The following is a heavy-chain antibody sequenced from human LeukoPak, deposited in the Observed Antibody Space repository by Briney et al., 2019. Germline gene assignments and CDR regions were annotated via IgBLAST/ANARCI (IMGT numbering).Heavy chain of an antibody. D-gene: IGHD1-20*01. J-gene: IGHJ4*02. Sequence: GGSLRLSCAASGFTFRTYAMTWVRQAPGKGLEWVSSIGGSGGDTYYADSVRGRFTISRDNSKNTLYLQMNSLRAEDTAVYYCAKAASGNWNDVSDYWGQGTLVTVSS. CDR2: IGGSGGDT. CDR3: AKAASGNWNDVSDY. CDR1: GFTFRTYA. V-gene: IGHV3-23*01.